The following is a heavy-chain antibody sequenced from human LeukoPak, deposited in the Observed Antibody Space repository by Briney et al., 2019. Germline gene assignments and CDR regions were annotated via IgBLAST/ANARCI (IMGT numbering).Heavy chain of an antibody. Sequence: ASVKVSCKAFGGTFSSYAISWVRQAPGQGLEWMGRIIPIFGTANYAQKFQGRVTITTDESTSTAYMELSSLRSEDTAVYYCARERRITIFGVVIYYYYYMDVWGKGTTVTVSS. D-gene: IGHD3-3*01. J-gene: IGHJ6*03. CDR1: GGTFSSYA. V-gene: IGHV1-69*05. CDR2: IIPIFGTA. CDR3: ARERRITIFGVVIYYYYYMDV.